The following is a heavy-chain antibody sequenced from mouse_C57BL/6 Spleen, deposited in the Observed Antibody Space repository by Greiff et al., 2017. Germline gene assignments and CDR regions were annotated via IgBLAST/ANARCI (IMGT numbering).Heavy chain of an antibody. CDR1: GYTFTSYW. J-gene: IGHJ4*01. CDR3: ARRGGYYGSPYAMDY. CDR2: INPSNGGT. V-gene: IGHV1-53*01. D-gene: IGHD1-1*01. Sequence: VKLQQPGTELVKPGASVKLSCKASGYTFTSYWMHWVKQRPGQGLEWIGNINPSNGGTNYNEKFKSKATLTVDKSSSTAYMQLSSLTSEDSAVYYCARRGGYYGSPYAMDYWGQGTSVNVSS.